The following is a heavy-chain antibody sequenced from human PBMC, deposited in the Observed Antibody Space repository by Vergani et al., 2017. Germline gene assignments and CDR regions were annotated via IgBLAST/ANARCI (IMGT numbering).Heavy chain of an antibody. J-gene: IGHJ6*03. Sequence: VQLVESGGGLVKPGGSLRLSCAASGFTFSDYYMSWIRQAPGKGLEWVSYISSSGSTIYYADSVKGRFTISRDNAKNSLYLQMNSLRAEDTAVYYCARERWSCSGGSCYSDYYYYYYMDVWGKGTTVTVSS. V-gene: IGHV3-11*01. CDR1: GFTFSDYY. CDR3: ARERWSCSGGSCYSDYYYYYYMDV. D-gene: IGHD2-15*01. CDR2: ISSSGSTI.